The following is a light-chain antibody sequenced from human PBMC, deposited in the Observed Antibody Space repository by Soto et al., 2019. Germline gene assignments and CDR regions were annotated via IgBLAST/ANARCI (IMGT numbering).Light chain of an antibody. CDR2: DDR. Sequence: SYELTQPPSVSVAPGQTARSTRAGNNIGSHSVHWYQQKPGQAPVLVVYDDRDRPSGIPERFSGSNSGNTATLTISRVEAGDEADYYCQVWHSSSDHYVFGTGTKLTVL. J-gene: IGLJ1*01. V-gene: IGLV3-21*02. CDR3: QVWHSSSDHYV. CDR1: NIGSHS.